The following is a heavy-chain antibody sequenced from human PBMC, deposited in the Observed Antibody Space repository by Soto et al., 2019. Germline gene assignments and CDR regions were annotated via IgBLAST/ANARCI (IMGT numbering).Heavy chain of an antibody. D-gene: IGHD6-25*01. CDR2: IYYSGST. CDR3: ARQRPKAHYFDY. Sequence: QVQLQESGPGLVKPSQTLSLTCTVSGGSISSGSYYWTWIRQQQGKGLERIGYIYYSGSTSYNPSLQSRVTISVDTSKNQFSLKLSSVTAADTAVYYCARQRPKAHYFDYWGQGTLVTVSS. CDR1: GGSISSGSYY. J-gene: IGHJ4*02. V-gene: IGHV4-31*03.